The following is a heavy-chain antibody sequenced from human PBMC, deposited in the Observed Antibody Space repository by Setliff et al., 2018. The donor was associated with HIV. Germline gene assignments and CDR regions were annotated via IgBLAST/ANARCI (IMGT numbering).Heavy chain of an antibody. D-gene: IGHD2-21*01. V-gene: IGHV4-34*10. Sequence: SETLSLTCAVYGGSFSGYYWSWIRQPPGKGLEWIGEINHSGSTNYNPSLKSRFTISRDNAKNTLYLQMNSLRAEDTAVYYCANLGVAEIDYWGQGTLVTVSS. J-gene: IGHJ4*02. CDR3: ANLGVAEIDY. CDR1: GGSFSGYY. CDR2: INHSGST.